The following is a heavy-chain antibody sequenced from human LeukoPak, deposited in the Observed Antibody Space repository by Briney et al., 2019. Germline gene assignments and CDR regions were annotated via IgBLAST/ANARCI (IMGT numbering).Heavy chain of an antibody. V-gene: IGHV3-23*01. CDR1: GFTFSNYA. CDR2: ISGSGGSP. Sequence: GGALRLSFAASGFTFSNYAMSWVRQAPGKGLEGVWAISGSGGSPSYADSVKGRFTISRDNSKNPLYLQMNSLRAEDTAIYYCAKDLNARVFTSCPDFWGQGTLVTVSS. J-gene: IGHJ4*02. CDR3: AKDLNARVFTSCPDF. D-gene: IGHD2-2*01.